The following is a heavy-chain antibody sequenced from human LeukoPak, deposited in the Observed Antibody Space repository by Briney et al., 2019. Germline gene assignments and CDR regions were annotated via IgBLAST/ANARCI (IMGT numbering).Heavy chain of an antibody. CDR3: ARGGLEYQLLSYFDY. V-gene: IGHV4-59*01. J-gene: IGHJ4*02. Sequence: PSETLSLTCTVSGGSISSYYWSWIRQPPGKGLEWIGHIYYSGSTNFNPSLKSRVTISVDTSKNQFSLKLSSVTAADTAVYYCARGGLEYQLLSYFDYWGQGTLVTVSS. CDR2: IYYSGST. CDR1: GGSISSYY. D-gene: IGHD2-2*01.